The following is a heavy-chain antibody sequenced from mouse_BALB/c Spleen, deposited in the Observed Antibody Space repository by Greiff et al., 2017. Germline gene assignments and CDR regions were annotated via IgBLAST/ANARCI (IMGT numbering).Heavy chain of an antibody. J-gene: IGHJ4*01. CDR2: IWAGGST. CDR3: ARASITTATRYAMDY. CDR1: GFSLTSYG. V-gene: IGHV2-9*02. D-gene: IGHD1-2*01. Sequence: VKLQESGPGLVAPSQSLSITCTVSGFSLTSYGVHWVRQPPGKGLEWLGVIWAGGSTNYNSALMSRLSISKDNSKSQVFLKMNSLQTDDTAMYYCARASITTATRYAMDYWGQGTSVTVSS.